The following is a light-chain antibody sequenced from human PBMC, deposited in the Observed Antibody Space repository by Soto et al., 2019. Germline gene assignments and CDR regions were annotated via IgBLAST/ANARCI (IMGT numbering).Light chain of an antibody. CDR3: QQRRNSPPGP. CDR1: QSVSSY. Sequence: EIVLTQSPATLSLSPGERATLSCRASQSVSSYLAWYQQKPGQAPRLLIYDASNRATGIPARFSGSGSGTDFTLTISSLEPEDFAVYCCQQRRNSPPGPFGQDPKVDI. J-gene: IGKJ1*01. CDR2: DAS. V-gene: IGKV3-11*01.